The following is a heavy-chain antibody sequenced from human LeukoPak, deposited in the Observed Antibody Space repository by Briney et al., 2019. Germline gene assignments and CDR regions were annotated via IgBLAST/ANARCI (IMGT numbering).Heavy chain of an antibody. J-gene: IGHJ4*02. CDR3: ARGDTAMALDY. D-gene: IGHD5-18*01. V-gene: IGHV3-33*01. CDR1: GFTFSSYG. CDR2: IWYDGSNK. Sequence: GGSLRLSCAASGFTFSSYGMHWVRQAPGKGLEWVAVIWYDGSNKYYGDSVKGRFTISRDNSENALYLQMNSLRAEDTAVYYCARGDTAMALDYWGQGTLVTVSS.